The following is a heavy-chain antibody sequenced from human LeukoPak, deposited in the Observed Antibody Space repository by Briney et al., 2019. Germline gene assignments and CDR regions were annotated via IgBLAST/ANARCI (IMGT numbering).Heavy chain of an antibody. Sequence: ASVKVSCKASVYTFTNYGISWVRQAPGQGLEWMGWISAYNGNTNYAQKLQGRVTMTTDTSTSTAYMELRSLRSDDTAVYNCASVDTSGYTGFYWGQGTLVTVSS. D-gene: IGHD3-22*01. J-gene: IGHJ4*02. CDR3: ASVDTSGYTGFY. CDR1: VYTFTNYG. V-gene: IGHV1-18*01. CDR2: ISAYNGNT.